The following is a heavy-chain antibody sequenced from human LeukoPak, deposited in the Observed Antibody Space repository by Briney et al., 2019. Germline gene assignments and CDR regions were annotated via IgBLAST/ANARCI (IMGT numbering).Heavy chain of an antibody. CDR3: AREPPPWGYDSSGYYFDY. D-gene: IGHD3-22*01. V-gene: IGHV1-69*05. CDR2: IIPIFGTA. J-gene: IGHJ4*02. Sequence: ASVKVSCKASGGTFSSYAISWVRQAPGQGLEWMGRIIPIFGTANYAQKFQGRVTITTDESTSTAYMELSSLRSEDTAVYYCAREPPPWGYDSSGYYFDYWGQGTLVTVSS. CDR1: GGTFSSYA.